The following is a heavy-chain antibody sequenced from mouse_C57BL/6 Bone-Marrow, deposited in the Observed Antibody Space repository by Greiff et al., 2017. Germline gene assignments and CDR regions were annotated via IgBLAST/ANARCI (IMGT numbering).Heavy chain of an antibody. CDR1: GFTFSSYG. V-gene: IGHV5-6*01. CDR3: ARGRGWFAY. D-gene: IGHD6-1*01. J-gene: IGHJ3*01. CDR2: ISSGGSYT. Sequence: EVHLVESGGDLVKPGGSLKLSCAASGFTFSSYGMSWVRQTPEQRLEWVATISSGGSYTYYPDSVKGRFTISRDNAKNTLYLQLSSLKSEDAAMYYCARGRGWFAYWGQGTLVTVSA.